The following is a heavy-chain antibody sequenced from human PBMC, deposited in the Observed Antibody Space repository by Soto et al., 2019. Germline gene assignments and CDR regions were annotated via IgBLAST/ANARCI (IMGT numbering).Heavy chain of an antibody. D-gene: IGHD2-2*01. CDR3: AREYCSSTSCLLAGGMDV. J-gene: IGHJ6*02. CDR2: IYTSGST. CDR1: GGSISSGGYS. V-gene: IGHV4-61*02. Sequence: SETLSLTCAVSGGSISSGGYSWSWIRQPPGKGLEWIGRIYTSGSTNYNPSLKSRVTMSVDTSKNQFSLKLSSVTAADTAVYYCAREYCSSTSCLLAGGMDVWGQGTTVTVSS.